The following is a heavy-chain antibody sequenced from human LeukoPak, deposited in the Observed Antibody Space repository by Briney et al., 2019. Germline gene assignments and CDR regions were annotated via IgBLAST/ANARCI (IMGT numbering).Heavy chain of an antibody. D-gene: IGHD3-10*01. CDR1: GYHFTRYW. CDR2: IYHGDSDT. Sequence: GGALQIYCKGSGYHFTRYWIGGVRQMPGKGLEGMGIIYHGDSDTRYSPSFQGQVTISADKYNSTAYLQWSSLKASDTAMYYCARLDTMVRGADYWGQGTLVTVSS. J-gene: IGHJ4*02. V-gene: IGHV5-51*01. CDR3: ARLDTMVRGADY.